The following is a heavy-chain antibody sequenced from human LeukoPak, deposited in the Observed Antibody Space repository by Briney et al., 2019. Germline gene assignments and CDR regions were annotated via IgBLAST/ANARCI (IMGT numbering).Heavy chain of an antibody. CDR2: MYIGGRT. CDR3: ARESSLCSSTSCFLFDP. CDR1: GGSISNYY. Sequence: SETLSLTCTVSGGSISNYYWTWIRQPAGKGLEWIGRMYIGGRTNYNPSLKSRVTMSVDTSKNQFSLKLSSVTAADTAMYFCARESSLCSSTSCFLFDPWGQGTLVTVSS. D-gene: IGHD2-2*01. J-gene: IGHJ5*02. V-gene: IGHV4-4*07.